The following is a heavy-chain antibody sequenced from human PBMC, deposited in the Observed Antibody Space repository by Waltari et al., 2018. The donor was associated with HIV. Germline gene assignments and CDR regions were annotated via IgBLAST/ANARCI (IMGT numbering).Heavy chain of an antibody. CDR2: KSYDGSNK. D-gene: IGHD6-19*01. J-gene: IGHJ4*02. CDR1: GFTFSSNA. Sequence: QVQLVESGGGVVQPGRSLRLSCAASGFTFSSNAMHWVRQAPGKGLGGGAVKSYDGSNKYYADSGKGRFTISRDNSKNTLYLQMNSLRAEDTAVYYCARGEDSSGPLDYWGQGTLVTVSS. CDR3: ARGEDSSGPLDY. V-gene: IGHV3-30*04.